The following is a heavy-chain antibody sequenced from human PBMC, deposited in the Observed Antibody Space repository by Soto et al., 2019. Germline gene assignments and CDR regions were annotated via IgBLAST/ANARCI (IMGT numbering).Heavy chain of an antibody. CDR2: INVDNGNT. J-gene: IGHJ6*02. CDR1: GYSFSNYA. Sequence: QVQLVQSGAEVKKPGASVKVSCKASGYSFSNYAIHWVRQAPGQGLEWMGWINVDNGNTKYSQKLQARVTITRATYASIVYMEVSSLRSEDTAVDYCASPPDTYFDRPGRRADPYYYGMDVWGQGTTVTVSS. D-gene: IGHD3-9*01. V-gene: IGHV1-3*01. CDR3: ASPPDTYFDRPGRRADPYYYGMDV.